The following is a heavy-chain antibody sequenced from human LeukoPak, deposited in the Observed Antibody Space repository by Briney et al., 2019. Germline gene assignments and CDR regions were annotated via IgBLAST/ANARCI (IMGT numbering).Heavy chain of an antibody. D-gene: IGHD2-2*01. CDR2: IYSGGST. V-gene: IGHV3-66*01. CDR1: GFTVSSNY. CDR3: ARDCSRASCYADY. J-gene: IGHJ4*02. Sequence: GGSLRLSCAASGFTVSSNYMSWVRQAPGKGLEWVSVIYSGGSTYYADSVKGRFTISRDNAKNSLYLHMNSLRAEDTAVYYCARDCSRASCYADYWGQGTLVTVSS.